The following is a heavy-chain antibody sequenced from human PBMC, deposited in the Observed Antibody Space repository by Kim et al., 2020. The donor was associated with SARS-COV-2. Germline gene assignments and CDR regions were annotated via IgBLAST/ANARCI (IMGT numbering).Heavy chain of an antibody. V-gene: IGHV4-39*01. CDR3: ARHRAYVAAAGTDYYYMDV. J-gene: IGHJ6*03. Sequence: RRVTISEDTSKNQFSLKLSSVTAADTAVYYCARHRAYVAAAGTDYYYMDVWGKGTTVTVSS. D-gene: IGHD6-13*01.